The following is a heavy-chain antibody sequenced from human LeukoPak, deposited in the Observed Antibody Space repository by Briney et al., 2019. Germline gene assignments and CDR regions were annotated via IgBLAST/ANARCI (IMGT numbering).Heavy chain of an antibody. J-gene: IGHJ4*02. V-gene: IGHV4-59*01. CDR2: IYYSGST. D-gene: IGHD1-26*01. CDR3: ARDRSGSYRYFDY. CDR1: GGSISSYY. Sequence: SETLSLTCTVSGGSISSYYWSWNRQPPGKGLEWIGYIYYSGSTNYNPSLKSRVTISVDTSKNQFSLKLSSVTAADTAVYYCARDRSGSYRYFDYWGQGTLVTVSS.